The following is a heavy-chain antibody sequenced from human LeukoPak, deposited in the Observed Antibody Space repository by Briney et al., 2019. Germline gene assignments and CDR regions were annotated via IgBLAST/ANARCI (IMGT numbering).Heavy chain of an antibody. CDR2: TYYRSKWYN. Sequence: SQTLSLTCAISGDSVSSNSAAWNWIRQSPSRGLEWLGRTYYRSKWYNDYAVSVKSRITINPDTSKNQFSLQLNSVTPEDTAVYYCARGGYSGYEWSFWFDPWGQGTLVIVSS. CDR3: ARGGYSGYEWSFWFDP. D-gene: IGHD5-12*01. J-gene: IGHJ5*02. CDR1: GDSVSSNSAA. V-gene: IGHV6-1*01.